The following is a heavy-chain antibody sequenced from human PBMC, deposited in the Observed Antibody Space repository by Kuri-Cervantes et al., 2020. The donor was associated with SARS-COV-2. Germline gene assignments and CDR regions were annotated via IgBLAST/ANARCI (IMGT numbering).Heavy chain of an antibody. CDR3: ARGGRSYYDFWSGYYTFDY. CDR1: GFTFSSYA. V-gene: IGHV3-23*01. CDR2: ISGSGGST. J-gene: IGHJ4*02. Sequence: GGSLRLSCAASGFTFSSYAMSWVRQAPGKGLEWVSAISGSGGSTYYADSVKGRFTISRDNAKNSLYLQMNSLRAEDTAVYYCARGGRSYYDFWSGYYTFDYWGQGTLVTVSS. D-gene: IGHD3-3*01.